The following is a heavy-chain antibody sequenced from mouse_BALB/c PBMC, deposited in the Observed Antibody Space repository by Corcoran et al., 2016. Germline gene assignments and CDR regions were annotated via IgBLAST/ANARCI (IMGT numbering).Heavy chain of an antibody. D-gene: IGHD1-1*01. CDR3: AGFITPVERYFDV. V-gene: IGHV14-3*02. J-gene: IGHJ1*01. CDR2: IDPANGNT. Sequence: EVQLQQSGAELVKPGASVKLSCTASGFNIKDTYMHWVKQRPEQGLEWIGRIDPANGNTKYDPKFQGKATITADTTSKPAYLQLLSLTSEDTAVYYCAGFITPVERYFDVWGAGTTVTVSS. CDR1: GFNIKDTY.